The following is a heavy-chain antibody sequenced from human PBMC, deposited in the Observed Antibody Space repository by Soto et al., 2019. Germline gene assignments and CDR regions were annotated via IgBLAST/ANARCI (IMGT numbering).Heavy chain of an antibody. D-gene: IGHD2-15*01. CDR1: GYTFTSYH. Sequence: ASVKVSCKASGYTFTSYHMHWVRQAPGQGLEWMGIINPSGGSTSYAQKFQGRVTMTRDTSTSTVYMELNSLRAEDTALYYCARADCTGAYCYSWPFNYGVDVWGQGTTVTVSS. CDR2: INPSGGST. CDR3: ARADCTGAYCYSWPFNYGVDV. J-gene: IGHJ6*02. V-gene: IGHV1-46*01.